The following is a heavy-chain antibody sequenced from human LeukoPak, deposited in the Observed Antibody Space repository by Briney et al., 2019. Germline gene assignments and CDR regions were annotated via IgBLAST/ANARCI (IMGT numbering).Heavy chain of an antibody. CDR2: ISYDGSNK. J-gene: IGHJ4*02. CDR1: GFTFSGSA. Sequence: GGSLRLSCAASGFTFSGSAMHWVRQAPGKGLEWVAFISYDGSNKYYADSVKGRFTISRDNSKNTLYLQMNSLRTEDTAVYYCAREAPFDYWGRGTLVTVSS. CDR3: AREAPFDY. V-gene: IGHV3-30*04.